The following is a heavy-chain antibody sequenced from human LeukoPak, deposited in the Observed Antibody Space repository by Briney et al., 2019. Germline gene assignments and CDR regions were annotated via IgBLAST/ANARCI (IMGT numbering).Heavy chain of an antibody. CDR3: ARDWFGDYQTYN. D-gene: IGHD4-17*01. Sequence: ASVKVSCKASGYTLTTYDINWVRQATGQGLEWMGWMNPNSGNTGYAQKFQGRVTMTRNTSISTAYMELSSLRSDDTAVYYCARDWFGDYQTYNWGQGTLVTVSS. CDR1: GYTLTTYD. V-gene: IGHV1-8*01. J-gene: IGHJ4*02. CDR2: MNPNSGNT.